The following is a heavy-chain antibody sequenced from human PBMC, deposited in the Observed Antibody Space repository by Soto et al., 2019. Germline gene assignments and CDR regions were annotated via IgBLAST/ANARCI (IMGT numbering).Heavy chain of an antibody. CDR1: GYTFTSYD. V-gene: IGHV1-8*01. CDR2: MNPNSGNT. D-gene: IGHD3-22*01. CDR3: ARGIAGYYDSSGLAGIDY. J-gene: IGHJ4*02. Sequence: QVQLVQSGAEVKNPGSSVKVSCKASGYTFTSYDINWVRQATGQGLEWMGWMNPNSGNTGYAQKFQGRVTMTRNTSISTAYMELSSLRSEDTAVYYCARGIAGYYDSSGLAGIDYWGQGTLVTVSS.